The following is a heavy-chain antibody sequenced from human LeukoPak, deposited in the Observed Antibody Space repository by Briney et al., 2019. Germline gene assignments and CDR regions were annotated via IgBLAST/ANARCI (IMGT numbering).Heavy chain of an antibody. D-gene: IGHD1/OR15-1a*01. CDR1: GLTVSSNY. CDR2: LYSGGST. Sequence: GGSLRLSCAASGLTVSSNYMNWVRQAPGKGLEWVSVLYSGGSTYYADSVKGRFTISRDNSKNTLYLQMNSLRAEDTAVYYCARSREHKYEVDYWGQGTLVTVSS. J-gene: IGHJ4*02. V-gene: IGHV3-53*01. CDR3: ARSREHKYEVDY.